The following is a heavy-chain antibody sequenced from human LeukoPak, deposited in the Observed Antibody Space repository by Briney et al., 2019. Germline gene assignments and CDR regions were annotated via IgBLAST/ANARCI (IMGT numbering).Heavy chain of an antibody. CDR3: AREVPWVWNFDL. V-gene: IGHV4-30-4*01. J-gene: IGHJ2*01. Sequence: SQTLSLTCTVSGGSISSGDYYWSWIRQPPGTGLEWIGYIYCSGSTYYNPSLKSRVNISVDTSKNQFSLKLNSVTAADTAVYYCAREVPWVWNFDLWGRGTLVTVSS. CDR2: IYCSGST. CDR1: GGSISSGDYY. D-gene: IGHD1-26*01.